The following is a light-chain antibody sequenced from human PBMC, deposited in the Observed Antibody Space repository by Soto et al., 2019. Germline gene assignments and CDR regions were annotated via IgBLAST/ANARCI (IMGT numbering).Light chain of an antibody. Sequence: QSVLTQPASVSGSPGQSITISCTGNSTNLENYNLVSWNQQYPGKAPKLIIYEVNKRPSVFFNRFSGANSGNTASLTIFGLQAEDEADYYCCSYAGNSTFVFGTGTKVTVL. CDR1: STNLENYNL. CDR3: CSYAGNSTFV. J-gene: IGLJ1*01. V-gene: IGLV2-23*02. CDR2: EVN.